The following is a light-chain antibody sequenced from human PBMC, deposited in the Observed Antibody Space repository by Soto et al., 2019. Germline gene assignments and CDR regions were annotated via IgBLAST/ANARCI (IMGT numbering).Light chain of an antibody. J-gene: IGKJ1*01. V-gene: IGKV3-20*01. Sequence: EFRLTRTPGTLTLPPVKGPPHSCSASQSISSSYLAWYQQRPGQAPRLLIYGASSRATGIPDRFSGSGSGTEFTLTISRLEPEDFAVYYCQQYGSSSWTFGQGTKVDIK. CDR1: QSISSSY. CDR3: QQYGSSSWT. CDR2: GAS.